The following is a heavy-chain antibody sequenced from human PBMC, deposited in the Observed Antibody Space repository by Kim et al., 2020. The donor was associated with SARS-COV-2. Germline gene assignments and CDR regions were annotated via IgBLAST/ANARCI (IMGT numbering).Heavy chain of an antibody. CDR1: GYSISSGYY. CDR3: ARGGYCSSTSCYRHAFD. Sequence: SETLSLTCTVSGYSISSGYYWGWIRQPPGKGLEWIGSIYHSGSTYYNPSLKSRVTISVDTSKNQFSLKLSSVTAADTAVYYCARGGYCSSTSCYRHAFD. J-gene: IGHJ3*02. CDR2: IYHSGST. D-gene: IGHD2-2*02. V-gene: IGHV4-38-2*02.